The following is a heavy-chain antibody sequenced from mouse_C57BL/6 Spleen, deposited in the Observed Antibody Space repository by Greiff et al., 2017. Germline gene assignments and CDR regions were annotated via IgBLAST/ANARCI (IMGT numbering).Heavy chain of an antibody. J-gene: IGHJ4*01. Sequence: EVHLVESGGGLVQPKGSLKLSCAASGFSFNTYAMNWVRQAPGKGLEWVARIRSKSNNYATYYADSVKDRFTISRDDSESMLYLQMNNLKTEDTAMYYCVRLLYGNYPYAMDYWVKEPQSPSPQ. D-gene: IGHD2-1*01. CDR3: VRLLYGNYPYAMDY. V-gene: IGHV10-1*01. CDR2: IRSKSNNYAT. CDR1: GFSFNTYA.